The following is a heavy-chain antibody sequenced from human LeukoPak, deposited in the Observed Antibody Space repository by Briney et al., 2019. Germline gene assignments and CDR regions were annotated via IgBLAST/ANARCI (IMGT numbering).Heavy chain of an antibody. Sequence: SVRVSCKASGGTFSSYAISWVRQAPGQGLECMGRIIPGFTTPECAQKFQGRVTITTDESASTVYMEMSGLRSEDTALYYCARGGTLTTSYYYYYMDVWGKGTTVIVSS. V-gene: IGHV1-69*05. CDR2: IIPGFTTP. J-gene: IGHJ6*03. CDR3: ARGGTLTTSYYYYYMDV. CDR1: GGTFSSYA. D-gene: IGHD4-11*01.